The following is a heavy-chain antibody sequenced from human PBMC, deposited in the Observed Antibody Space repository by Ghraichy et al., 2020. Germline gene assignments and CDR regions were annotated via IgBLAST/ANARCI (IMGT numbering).Heavy chain of an antibody. V-gene: IGHV3-49*04. CDR1: GFTFGDYA. Sequence: GSLRLSCTASGFTFGDYAMSWVRQAPGKGLEWVGFIRSKAYGGTTEYAASVKGRFTISRDDSKSIAYLQMNSLKTEDTAVYYCTRDRGHIVVVTADWGQGTLVTVSS. CDR3: TRDRGHIVVVTAD. J-gene: IGHJ4*02. CDR2: IRSKAYGGTT. D-gene: IGHD2-21*02.